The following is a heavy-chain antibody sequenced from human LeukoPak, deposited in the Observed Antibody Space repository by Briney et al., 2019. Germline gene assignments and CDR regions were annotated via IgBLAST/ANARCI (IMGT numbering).Heavy chain of an antibody. V-gene: IGHV4-4*07. Sequence: SETLSLTCTVSGGSISTYYWRWIRQPAGKGLEWIGRIHTSGNSDYNPSLKSRVTMSVDTSKNQFSLKVRSVTAADTAVYYCAREGSATARPFVSNDYWGQGTLVTVSS. CDR1: GGSISTYY. CDR3: AREGSATARPFVSNDY. CDR2: IHTSGNS. J-gene: IGHJ4*02. D-gene: IGHD6-6*01.